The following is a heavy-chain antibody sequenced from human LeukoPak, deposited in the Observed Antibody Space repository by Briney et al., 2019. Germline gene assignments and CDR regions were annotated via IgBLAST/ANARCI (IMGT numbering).Heavy chain of an antibody. CDR2: ISAYNGNT. J-gene: IGHJ4*02. CDR1: GYSFTSYG. V-gene: IGHV1-18*01. D-gene: IGHD2-2*01. Sequence: ASVKVSGKASGYSFTSYGITWVRQAPGQGLEWMGWISAYNGNTNYAQKLQGRVTMTTDTSTSTAYMELRSLRSDDTAVYYCARVPAAIFCFDYWGQGTLVTVSS. CDR3: ARVPAAIFCFDY.